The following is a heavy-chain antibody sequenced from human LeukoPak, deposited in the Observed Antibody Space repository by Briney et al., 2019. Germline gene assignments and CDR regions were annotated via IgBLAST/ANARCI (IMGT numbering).Heavy chain of an antibody. J-gene: IGHJ4*02. CDR1: GFTFGDYA. CDR3: TRTISNYGGNSGFDY. V-gene: IGHV3-49*04. D-gene: IGHD4-23*01. Sequence: GGSLRLSXTASGFTFGDYAMSWVRQAPGKGLEWVGFIRSKAYGGTTEYAASVKGRFTISRDDSKSIAYLQMNSLKTEDTAVYYCTRTISNYGGNSGFDYWGQGTLVTVSS. CDR2: IRSKAYGGTT.